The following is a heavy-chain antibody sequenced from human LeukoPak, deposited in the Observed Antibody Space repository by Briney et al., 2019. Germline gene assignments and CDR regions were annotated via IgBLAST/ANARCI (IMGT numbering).Heavy chain of an antibody. CDR1: GFTFSSYA. D-gene: IGHD2-15*01. Sequence: GGSLRLSCAASGFTFSSYAMSWVRQAPGKGLEWVSGISGSGGSTYYADSVKGRFTIFRDNSKNTLYLQMNSLRAEDTAVYHCANGWSPDYWGRGTLGTVSS. CDR3: ANGWSPDY. V-gene: IGHV3-23*01. CDR2: ISGSGGST. J-gene: IGHJ4*02.